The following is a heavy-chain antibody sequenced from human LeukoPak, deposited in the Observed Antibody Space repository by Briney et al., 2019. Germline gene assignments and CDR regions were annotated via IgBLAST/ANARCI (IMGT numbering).Heavy chain of an antibody. V-gene: IGHV3-53*01. CDR3: ASHSSSWYGFDY. CDR1: EFTVSSNH. Sequence: GSLRLSCAASEFTVSSNHMSWVRQAPGKGLEWVSVIYSGGSTYYADSVKGRFTISRDNSKNTLYLQMNSLRAEDTAVYYCASHSSSWYGFDYWGQGTLVTVSS. D-gene: IGHD6-13*01. J-gene: IGHJ4*02. CDR2: IYSGGST.